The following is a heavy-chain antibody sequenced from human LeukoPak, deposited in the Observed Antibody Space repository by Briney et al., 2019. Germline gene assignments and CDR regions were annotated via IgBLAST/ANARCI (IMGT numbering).Heavy chain of an antibody. CDR1: GYTFTSYY. D-gene: IGHD3-22*01. J-gene: IGHJ3*02. CDR2: INPSGGST. V-gene: IGHV1-46*01. Sequence: ASVKVSCKASGYTFTSYYMHWVRQAPGQGLEWMGIINPSGGSTSYAQKFQGRVTMTGDTSTSTVYMELSSLRSEDTAVYYCARGRVGPYYYDSSGYYHDAFDIWGQGTMVTVSS. CDR3: ARGRVGPYYYDSSGYYHDAFDI.